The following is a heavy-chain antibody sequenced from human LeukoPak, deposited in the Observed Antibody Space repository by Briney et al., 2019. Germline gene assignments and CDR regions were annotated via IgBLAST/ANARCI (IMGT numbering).Heavy chain of an antibody. CDR3: ARVWEYCSGGSCYKNYYGMDV. V-gene: IGHV3-21*01. CDR1: GFTFSSYS. CDR2: ISSSSSYI. D-gene: IGHD2-15*01. J-gene: IGHJ6*04. Sequence: GGSLRLSCAASGFTFSSYSMNWVRQAPGKGLEWVSSISSSSSYIYYADSVKGRFTISRDNAKNSLYLQMNSLRAEDTAVYYCARVWEYCSGGSCYKNYYGMDVWGKGTTVTVSS.